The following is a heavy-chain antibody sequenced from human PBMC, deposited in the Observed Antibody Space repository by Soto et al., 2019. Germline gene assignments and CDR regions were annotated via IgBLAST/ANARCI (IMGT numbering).Heavy chain of an antibody. CDR3: ARGAECRGYCLKKLTCLDH. Sequence: SVKVSCKASGGSFSTYAFSWVRQAPGHGLEWMGGIIPIFDSPYYAQNFQGRVTIAADRSTSTVYMELSSLTPEDTAVYYCARGAECRGYCLKKLTCLDHRGQGHLVTVS. D-gene: IGHD2-15*01. J-gene: IGHJ5*02. V-gene: IGHV1-69*06. CDR1: GGSFSTYA. CDR2: IIPIFDSP.